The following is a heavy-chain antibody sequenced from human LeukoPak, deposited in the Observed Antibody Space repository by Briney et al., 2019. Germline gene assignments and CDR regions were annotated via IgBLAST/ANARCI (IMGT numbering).Heavy chain of an antibody. V-gene: IGHV3-7*01. D-gene: IGHD1-26*01. J-gene: IGHJ4*02. CDR3: ASASLRGSLLPRDY. CDR2: IKQDGSEK. Sequence: GGSLRPSCAASGFTFSRHWMSWVRQAPGKGLEWVANIKQDGSEKYYVDSLKGRFTISRDNAKNSLYLQMNSLRAEDTAVYYCASASLRGSLLPRDYWGQGTPVTVSS. CDR1: GFTFSRHW.